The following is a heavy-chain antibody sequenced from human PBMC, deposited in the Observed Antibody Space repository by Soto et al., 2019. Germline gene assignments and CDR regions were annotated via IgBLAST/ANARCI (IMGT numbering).Heavy chain of an antibody. CDR3: ASGWYQPIYHYYYGMDV. J-gene: IGHJ6*02. Sequence: PSETLSLTCNVSGGSISDFYWSWIRQSPGKRLEWIGYLYYTGSTNYNPALKSRVTISLDTSKNQFSLKARSVTAADTAVYYCASGWYQPIYHYYYGMDVWGQGTTVTVSS. D-gene: IGHD2-2*01. CDR1: GGSISDFY. CDR2: LYYTGST. V-gene: IGHV4-59*01.